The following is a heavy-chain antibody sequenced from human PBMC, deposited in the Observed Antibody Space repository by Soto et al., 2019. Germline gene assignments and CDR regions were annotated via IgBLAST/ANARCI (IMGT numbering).Heavy chain of an antibody. Sequence: ASVKVSCKASGYTFTGYYMHWVRQAPGQGLEWMGWINPNSGGTNYAQKFQGWVTMTRDTSISTAYMELSRLRSDDTAVYYCARNRIAVAGPEYYYYYYGMDVWGQGTTVTVSS. CDR1: GYTFTGYY. CDR3: ARNRIAVAGPEYYYYYYGMDV. V-gene: IGHV1-2*04. J-gene: IGHJ6*02. CDR2: INPNSGGT. D-gene: IGHD6-19*01.